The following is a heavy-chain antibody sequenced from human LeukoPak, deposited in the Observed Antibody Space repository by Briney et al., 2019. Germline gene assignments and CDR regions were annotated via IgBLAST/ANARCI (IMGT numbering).Heavy chain of an antibody. CDR2: IYYSGST. D-gene: IGHD3-22*01. CDR1: GGSISSGGYY. Sequence: PSETLSLTCTVSGGSISSGGYYWSWIRQHPGKGLEWIGYIYYSGSTYYNPSLKSRVTISVDTSKNQFSLKLSSVTAADTAVYYCARRSLKGCSYDSNGGLDNLFDPWGQGTLVTVSS. J-gene: IGHJ5*02. V-gene: IGHV4-31*03. CDR3: ARRSLKGCSYDSNGGLDNLFDP.